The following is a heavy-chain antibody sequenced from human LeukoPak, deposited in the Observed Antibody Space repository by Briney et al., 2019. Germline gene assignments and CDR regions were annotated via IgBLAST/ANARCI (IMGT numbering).Heavy chain of an antibody. V-gene: IGHV1-46*01. Sequence: GASVPVSCKASGYTFTSYYMHWVRQAPGQGLEGMGIINPSGCNTRYAQKVQGRITKTRDTSTSTVYMELSSLRSEGTAVYYCAIERETAAAADQNWYFDLWGRGTLVTVSS. CDR3: AIERETAAAADQNWYFDL. CDR2: INPSGCNT. J-gene: IGHJ2*01. D-gene: IGHD6-13*01. CDR1: GYTFTSYY.